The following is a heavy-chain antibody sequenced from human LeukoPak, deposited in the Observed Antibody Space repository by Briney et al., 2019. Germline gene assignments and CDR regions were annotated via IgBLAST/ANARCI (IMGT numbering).Heavy chain of an antibody. J-gene: IGHJ6*03. CDR2: IRYDGSNK. Sequence: GGSLRLSCAASGFTFSSYGMHWVRQAPGKGLEWVAFIRYDGSNKYYADSVKGRFTISRDNSKNTLYLQMNSLRAEDTAVYYCAKAPGTLDYYYYMDVWGKGTTVTVSS. CDR1: GFTFSSYG. V-gene: IGHV3-30*02. CDR3: AKAPGTLDYYYYMDV.